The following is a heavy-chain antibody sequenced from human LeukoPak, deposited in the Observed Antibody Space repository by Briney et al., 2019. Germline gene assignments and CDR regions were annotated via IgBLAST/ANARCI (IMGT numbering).Heavy chain of an antibody. D-gene: IGHD5-18*01. J-gene: IGHJ4*02. CDR3: ARHRRDSYGVGY. CDR2: IYYSGST. CDR1: GVSISSDNYY. Sequence: SETLSLTCTVSGVSISSDNYYWDWIRQPPGKGLEWIGSIYYSGSTYYNPSLKSRVTISVDTSKNQFSLKLSSVTAADTAVYYCARHRRDSYGVGYWGQGTLVTVSS. V-gene: IGHV4-39*01.